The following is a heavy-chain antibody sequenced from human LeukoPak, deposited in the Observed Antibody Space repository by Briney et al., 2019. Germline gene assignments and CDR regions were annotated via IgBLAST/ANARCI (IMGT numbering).Heavy chain of an antibody. CDR3: ARAGLGASADV. D-gene: IGHD6-13*01. V-gene: IGHV3-33*01. CDR1: GFTFSSYG. J-gene: IGHJ4*02. Sequence: QPGRSLSLSCVASGFTFSSYGIHWVRQAPGKGLEWVSLIWYDGSNKYYADSVKGRFTISRDNAENTVYLQMNSLRAEDTAVYYCARAGLGASADVWGQGALVTVSS. CDR2: IWYDGSNK.